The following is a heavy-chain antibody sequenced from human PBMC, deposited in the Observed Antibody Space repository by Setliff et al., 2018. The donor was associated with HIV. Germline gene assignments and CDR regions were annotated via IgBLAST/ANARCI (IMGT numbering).Heavy chain of an antibody. CDR3: ARYRRDDYYLTAYFDS. CDR1: GGSISSGDYY. V-gene: IGHV4-61*02. CDR2: IHTSGNT. D-gene: IGHD1-26*01. Sequence: PSETLSLTCTVSGGSISSGDYYWTWIRQPAGKGLQWIGRIHTSGNTNYNPSLKSRVTISVDTSKSQFSLKLSSLTAADTAVYYCARYRRDDYYLTAYFDSWGQGT. J-gene: IGHJ4*02.